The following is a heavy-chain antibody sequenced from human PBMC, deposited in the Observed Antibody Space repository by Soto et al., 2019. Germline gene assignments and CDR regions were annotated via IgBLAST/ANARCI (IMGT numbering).Heavy chain of an antibody. Sequence: GASVKVSCKASGGTFSSYAISWVRQAPGQGLEWMGGIIPIFGTANYAQKFQGRVTITADESASTAYMELSSLRSEDTAVYYRARDTKAHNYYYYGMDVWGQGTTVTVSS. CDR3: ARDTKAHNYYYYGMDV. CDR2: IIPIFGTA. D-gene: IGHD2-2*01. V-gene: IGHV1-69*13. CDR1: GGTFSSYA. J-gene: IGHJ6*02.